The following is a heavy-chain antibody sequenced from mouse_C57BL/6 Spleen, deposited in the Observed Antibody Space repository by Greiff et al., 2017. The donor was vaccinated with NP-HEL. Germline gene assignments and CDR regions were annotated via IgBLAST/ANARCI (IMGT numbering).Heavy chain of an antibody. Sequence: EVKLVESGGGLVQPGGSLSLSCAASGFTFTDYYMSWVRQPPGKALEWLGFIRNKANGYTTEYSASVKGRFTISRDNSQSIIYLQMNALRAEDSAPYYCASPYYYGSSYYAMDYWGQGTSVTVSS. CDR3: ASPYYYGSSYYAMDY. D-gene: IGHD1-1*01. CDR2: IRNKANGYTT. CDR1: GFTFTDYY. V-gene: IGHV7-3*01. J-gene: IGHJ4*01.